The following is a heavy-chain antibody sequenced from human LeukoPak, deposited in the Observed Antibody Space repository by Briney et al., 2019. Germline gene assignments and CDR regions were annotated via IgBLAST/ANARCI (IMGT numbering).Heavy chain of an antibody. V-gene: IGHV4-59*08. D-gene: IGHD2-15*01. Sequence: PSETLSLTCTVSGGPISSYYWSWIRQPPGKGLEWIGYIYYSGSTNYNPSLKSRVTISVDTSKNQFSLKLSSVTAADTAVYYCARRGPRYCSGGSCFYWYFDLWGRGTLVTVSS. CDR2: IYYSGST. J-gene: IGHJ2*01. CDR1: GGPISSYY. CDR3: ARRGPRYCSGGSCFYWYFDL.